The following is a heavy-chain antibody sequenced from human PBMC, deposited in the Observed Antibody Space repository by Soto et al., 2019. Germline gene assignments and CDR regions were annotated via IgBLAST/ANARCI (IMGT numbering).Heavy chain of an antibody. CDR3: AHAGDYDLLTFDH. V-gene: IGHV2-5*02. J-gene: IGHJ4*02. CDR2: IYWDDDK. D-gene: IGHD4-17*01. CDR1: GFSLTTYDMG. Sequence: QITLKESGPTLVRPAQTLTLTCAFSGFSLTTYDMGVAWIRQPPGKALEWLALIYWDDDKRYSPSLKDRLAIYKDTSRNQVVLTITNMYHGDTATYFCAHAGDYDLLTFDHWGPGTLVTVSS.